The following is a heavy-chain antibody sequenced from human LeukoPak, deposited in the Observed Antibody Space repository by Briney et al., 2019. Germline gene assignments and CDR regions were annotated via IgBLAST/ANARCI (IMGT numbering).Heavy chain of an antibody. J-gene: IGHJ6*03. Sequence: ASVNLSCKSSGYTFTSYGISWVRQAPGQGLEWMGWISAYNGNTNYAQKLQGRVTMTTDTSTSTAYMDLRSLRSDDTAVYYCARAVLRYFDWLSGYYYYMDVWGKGTTVTVSS. D-gene: IGHD3-9*01. V-gene: IGHV1-18*01. CDR3: ARAVLRYFDWLSGYYYYMDV. CDR2: ISAYNGNT. CDR1: GYTFTSYG.